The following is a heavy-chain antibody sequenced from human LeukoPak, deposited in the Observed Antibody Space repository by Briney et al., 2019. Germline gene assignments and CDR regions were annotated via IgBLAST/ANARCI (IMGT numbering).Heavy chain of an antibody. CDR2: INPNSGGT. CDR3: ARAPARGDYYYYYMDV. Sequence: GASVKVSCKASGYTFTGYYMHWVRQAPGQGLEWIGWINPNSGGTNYAQKFQGRVTMTRDTSISTAYMELSRLRSDDTAVYYCARAPARGDYYYYYMDVWGKGTTVTVSS. J-gene: IGHJ6*03. CDR1: GYTFTGYY. D-gene: IGHD6-6*01. V-gene: IGHV1-2*02.